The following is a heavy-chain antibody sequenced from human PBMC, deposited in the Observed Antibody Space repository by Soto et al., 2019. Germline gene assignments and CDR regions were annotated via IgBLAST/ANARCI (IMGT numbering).Heavy chain of an antibody. J-gene: IGHJ6*03. D-gene: IGHD3-16*02. CDR1: GGSFSGYY. Sequence: PSETLSLTCAVYGGSFSGYYWSWIRQPPGKGLEWIGEINHSGSTNYNPSLKSRVTISVDTSKSQFSLKLSSVTAADTAVYYCARGRGNYDYIWGSYPYYYYYYMDVWGKGTTVTVSS. V-gene: IGHV4-34*01. CDR2: INHSGST. CDR3: ARGRGNYDYIWGSYPYYYYYYMDV.